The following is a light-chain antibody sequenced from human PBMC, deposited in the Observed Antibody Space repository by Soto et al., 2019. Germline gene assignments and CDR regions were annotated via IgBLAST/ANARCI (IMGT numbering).Light chain of an antibody. J-gene: IGKJ2*01. CDR3: QQYGSSQYT. Sequence: PGERATLSCRASQSVNNNYLAWYQQKPGQAPRLLIYGASSRATGIPVRFSGSGSGTDFTLTISRLEPEDFAVYYCQQYGSSQYTFGQGTKLEIK. CDR2: GAS. CDR1: QSVNNNY. V-gene: IGKV3-20*01.